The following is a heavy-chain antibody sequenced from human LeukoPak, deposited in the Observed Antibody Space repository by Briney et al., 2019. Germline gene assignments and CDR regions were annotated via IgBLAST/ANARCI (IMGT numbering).Heavy chain of an antibody. CDR3: ARRVADYYDSRWYFDY. CDR1: GYSFTSYW. D-gene: IGHD3-22*01. V-gene: IGHV5-51*01. J-gene: IGHJ4*02. CDR2: IYPGDSDT. Sequence: GESLKISCKGSGYSFTSYWISWVRQMPGKGLEWMGIIYPGDSDTRYSPSFQGQVTISADKSISTAYLQWSSLKASDTAMYYCARRVADYYDSRWYFDYWGQGTLVTVSS.